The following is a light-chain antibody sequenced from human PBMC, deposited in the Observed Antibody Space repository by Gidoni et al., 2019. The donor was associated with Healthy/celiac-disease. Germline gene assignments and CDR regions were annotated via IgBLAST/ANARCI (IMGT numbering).Light chain of an antibody. CDR2: AAS. CDR1: QSISSY. CDR3: QQSYSTPPYT. V-gene: IGKV1-39*01. J-gene: IGKJ2*01. Sequence: DIQMTQSPSSLSASVGDRVTITCRASQSISSYLNWYQQKPGKPPKLLIYAASSWQSGFPSRFSGSGSGTDFTLTFSILQPEVFATYYCQQSYSTPPYTFGQGTKLEIK.